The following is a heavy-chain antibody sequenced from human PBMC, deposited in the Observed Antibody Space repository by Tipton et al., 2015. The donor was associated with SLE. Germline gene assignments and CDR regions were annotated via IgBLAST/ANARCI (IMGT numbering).Heavy chain of an antibody. CDR1: GGSVSSGSYY. J-gene: IGHJ4*02. Sequence: TLSLTCTVSGGSVSSGSYYWSWIRQPPGKGLEWIGYIYYSGSTNYNPSLKSRVTISVDTSKNQFSLKLSSVTAADTAVYYCARDLEGGQWLVWGQGTLVTVSS. V-gene: IGHV4-61*01. CDR3: ARDLEGGQWLV. CDR2: IYYSGST. D-gene: IGHD6-19*01.